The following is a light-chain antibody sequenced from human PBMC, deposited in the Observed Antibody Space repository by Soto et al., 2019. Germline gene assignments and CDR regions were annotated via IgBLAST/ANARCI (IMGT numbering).Light chain of an antibody. V-gene: IGKV1-5*01. CDR3: QQYNSYSLT. CDR2: GAS. CDR1: QSVTSR. J-gene: IGKJ4*01. Sequence: DIQMTQSPSTLSASVGDRVTITCRASQSVTSRLAWYQQKPGKAPKLLIYGASNLESGVPSRFSGSGSGTEFTLTISSLQPYDFETYDCQQYNSYSLTFGGGTTVEIK.